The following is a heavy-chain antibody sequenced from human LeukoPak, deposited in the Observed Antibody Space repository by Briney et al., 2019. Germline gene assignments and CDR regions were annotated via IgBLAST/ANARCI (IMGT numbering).Heavy chain of an antibody. J-gene: IGHJ5*02. CDR1: GFTFSSYG. Sequence: GGSLRLSCVASGFTFSSYGMYWVRQAPGKGLEWVAAIWYDGSNKQYVDSVKGRFTISRDNSKNTLYLQMNSLRDEDTAVYYCARDVSPYDILTGLPSKWFDPWGQGTLVTVSS. D-gene: IGHD3-9*01. CDR2: IWYDGSNK. CDR3: ARDVSPYDILTGLPSKWFDP. V-gene: IGHV3-33*01.